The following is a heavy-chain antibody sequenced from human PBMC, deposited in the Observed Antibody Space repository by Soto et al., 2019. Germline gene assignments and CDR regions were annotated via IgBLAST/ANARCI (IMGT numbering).Heavy chain of an antibody. J-gene: IGHJ6*02. CDR1: GGSISSYY. Sequence: SETLSLTCTVSGGSISSYYWSWIRQPPGKGLEWVGYIYYSGSTNYNPSLKSRVTISVDTYKNQFSLKLSSVTAADTAVYYCAGLDDTLGMDVWGQGTTVTVSS. CDR3: AGLDDTLGMDV. V-gene: IGHV4-59*01. D-gene: IGHD1-1*01. CDR2: IYYSGST.